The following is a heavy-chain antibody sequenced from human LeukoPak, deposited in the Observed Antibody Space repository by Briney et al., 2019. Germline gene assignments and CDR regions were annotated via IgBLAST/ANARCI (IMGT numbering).Heavy chain of an antibody. CDR2: IRYDGSNK. Sequence: GGSLRLSCAASGFTSSSFGMHWVRQAPGKGLEWVALIRYDGSNKYYADSVKGRFTISRDNSKNTLYLQVNSLRAEDTAMYYCAKDLGYSYGYVDYWGQGALVTVSS. CDR3: AKDLGYSYGYVDY. V-gene: IGHV3-30*02. J-gene: IGHJ4*02. D-gene: IGHD5-18*01. CDR1: GFTSSSFG.